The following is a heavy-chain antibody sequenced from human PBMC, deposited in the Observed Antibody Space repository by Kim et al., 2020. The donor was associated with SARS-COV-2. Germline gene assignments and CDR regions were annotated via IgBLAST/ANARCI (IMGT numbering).Heavy chain of an antibody. J-gene: IGHJ6*02. CDR2: IWFDGSDQ. CDR1: GFNFNTYG. V-gene: IGHV3-33*01. CDR3: ARGPHYDSWSGYSDYYYGMAV. D-gene: IGHD3-3*01. Sequence: GGSLRLSCSVSGFNFNTYGMHWVRQAPGKGLEWVAVIWFDGSDQYYADSVKGRFTISRDNSKDTLYLQMRSLRVEDTAVYYCARGPHYDSWSGYSDYYYGMAVWGQGTTVTVSS.